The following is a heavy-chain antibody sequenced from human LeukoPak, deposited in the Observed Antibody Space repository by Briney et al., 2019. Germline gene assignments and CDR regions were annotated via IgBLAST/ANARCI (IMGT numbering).Heavy chain of an antibody. CDR2: ISSSSSDT. CDR3: ARATGIPAAGIFDY. Sequence: GGSLRLSCAASGFTFSDYYMSWVRQAPGKGLEWVSYISSSSSDTNYADSVKGRFTISRDNAKNSLYLQMNSLRAEDTAMYYCARATGIPAAGIFDYWGQGSLVTVSS. V-gene: IGHV3-11*05. D-gene: IGHD6-13*01. J-gene: IGHJ4*02. CDR1: GFTFSDYY.